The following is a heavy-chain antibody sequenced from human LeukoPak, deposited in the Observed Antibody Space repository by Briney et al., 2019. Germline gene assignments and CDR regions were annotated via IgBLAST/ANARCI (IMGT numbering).Heavy chain of an antibody. CDR2: VHLDGRT. D-gene: IGHD3-3*01. Sequence: SEALSLTCTVSGASISTYYWSWVRQPPGKGLEWIGEVHLDGRTNYNPSLKSRLIMSVDLPENHISLKLTSVTAADTAVYYCAREGGFYRPLDYSGQGTLVTVSS. CDR3: AREGGFYRPLDY. V-gene: IGHV4-59*12. J-gene: IGHJ4*02. CDR1: GASISTYY.